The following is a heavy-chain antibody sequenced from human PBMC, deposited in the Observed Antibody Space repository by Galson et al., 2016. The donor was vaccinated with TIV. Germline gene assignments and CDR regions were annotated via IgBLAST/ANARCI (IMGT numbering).Heavy chain of an antibody. V-gene: IGHV1-18*01. CDR1: GYTFSNFA. D-gene: IGHD6-6*01. J-gene: IGHJ4*02. CDR3: ARYSSTSSRRLDY. CDR2: MSAYSGAS. Sequence: SVKVSCKASGYTFSNFAITWVRQAPGQGLEWMGYMSAYSGASNYAQEFQGRVTITTDTSTSTAYRELRSLGFDDSAVYYCARYSSTSSRRLDYWGQGTLVTVSA.